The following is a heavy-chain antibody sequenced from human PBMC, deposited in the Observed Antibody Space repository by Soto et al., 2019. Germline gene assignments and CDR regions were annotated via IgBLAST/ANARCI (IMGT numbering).Heavy chain of an antibody. CDR1: GGSFSSGGYY. CDR3: ARVETSGYDIGLLVDY. D-gene: IGHD5-12*01. V-gene: IGHV4-30-4*08. CDR2: IYYSGST. J-gene: IGHJ4*02. Sequence: PSETLSLTCTVSGGSFSSGGYYWSWIRQHPGKGLEWLGHIYYSGSTYYNPSLKSRVTISVDTSKNQFSLKLSSVTAADTAVYYCARVETSGYDIGLLVDYWGQGTLVTVSS.